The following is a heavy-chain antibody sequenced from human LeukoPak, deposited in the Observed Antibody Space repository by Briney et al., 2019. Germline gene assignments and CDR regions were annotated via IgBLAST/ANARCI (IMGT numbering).Heavy chain of an antibody. CDR1: GFIFSGTE. Sequence: PGGSLRLSCAASGFIFSGTEIHWVRQASGKGLEWIGRIITKANSYATGYTASVTGRFTISRDDSKNTAYLHMNSLKLEDTAVYYCRLEPPPDYWGQGTLVTVSS. D-gene: IGHD1-1*01. V-gene: IGHV3-73*01. CDR2: IITKANSYAT. J-gene: IGHJ4*02. CDR3: RLEPPPDY.